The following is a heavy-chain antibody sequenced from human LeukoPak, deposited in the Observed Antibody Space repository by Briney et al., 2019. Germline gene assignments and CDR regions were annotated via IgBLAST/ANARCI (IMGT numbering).Heavy chain of an antibody. J-gene: IGHJ5*02. Sequence: PGRSLRLSCAASGSTFSSYGMHWVRQAPGKGLEWVAVISYDGSNKYYADSVKGRFTISRDNSKNTLYLQMNSLRAEDTAVYYCAKGGQRLASGWFDPWGQGTLVTVSS. V-gene: IGHV3-30*18. CDR2: ISYDGSNK. CDR1: GSTFSSYG. D-gene: IGHD6-25*01. CDR3: AKGGQRLASGWFDP.